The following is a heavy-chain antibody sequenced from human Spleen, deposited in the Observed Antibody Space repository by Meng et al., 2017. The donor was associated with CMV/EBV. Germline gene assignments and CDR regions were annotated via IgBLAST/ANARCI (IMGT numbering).Heavy chain of an antibody. D-gene: IGHD3-3*01. CDR1: GFTFSDYY. J-gene: IGHJ3*02. V-gene: IGHV4-34*01. Sequence: GSLRLSCAASGFTFSDYYMSWIRQAPGKGLEWIGEINHSGSTNYNPSLKSRVSVSVDRSKFQFSLKVTSLIAADTAIYYCARGTKQHRQRITIFGVPETGSFDIWGQGTMVTVSS. CDR3: ARGTKQHRQRITIFGVPETGSFDI. CDR2: INHSGST.